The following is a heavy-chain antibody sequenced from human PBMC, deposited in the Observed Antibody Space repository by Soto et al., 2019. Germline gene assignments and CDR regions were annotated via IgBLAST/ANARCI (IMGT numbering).Heavy chain of an antibody. CDR1: GGSISSVCYY. Sequence: QVQLQESGPGLVKPSQTLSLTFTVSGGSISSVCYYWSWIRQHPGKGLEWNAYIYYSGSTYYNPSYESRVNKSVGKSKNQFSQELSSVTAGETALYSGTRDFLLPGGDFDTWGQGINVTVSS. V-gene: IGHV4-31*03. CDR2: IYYSGST. CDR3: TRDFLLPGGDFDT. J-gene: IGHJ3*02. D-gene: IGHD3-10*01.